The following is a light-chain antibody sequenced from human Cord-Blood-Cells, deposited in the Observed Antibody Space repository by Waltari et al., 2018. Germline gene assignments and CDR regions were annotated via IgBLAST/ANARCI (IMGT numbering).Light chain of an antibody. CDR1: QSISSY. Sequence: GDRVTITCRASQSISSYLNWYQQKPGKAPKFLIYAASSLQSGVPSRFSGSGAGTDFPLTISSLQPEDCATYYCQQSYSTPRTFGPGTKVDIK. CDR2: AAS. V-gene: IGKV1-39*01. CDR3: QQSYSTPRT. J-gene: IGKJ3*01.